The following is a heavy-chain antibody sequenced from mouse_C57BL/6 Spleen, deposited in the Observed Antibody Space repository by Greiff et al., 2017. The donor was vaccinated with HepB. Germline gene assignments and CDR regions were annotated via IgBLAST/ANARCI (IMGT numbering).Heavy chain of an antibody. CDR2: IDPSDSYT. J-gene: IGHJ2*01. CDR1: GYTFTSYW. CDR3: ARRNYSIAFDD. D-gene: IGHD2-5*01. Sequence: QVQLQQPGAELVRPGTSVKLSCKASGYTFTSYWMHWVKQRPGQGLEWSGVIDPSDSYTNYNQKFKGKATLTVDTSSSTAYMQRSSLTSEDSAVYYCARRNYSIAFDDWGQGTTLTVSS. V-gene: IGHV1-59*01.